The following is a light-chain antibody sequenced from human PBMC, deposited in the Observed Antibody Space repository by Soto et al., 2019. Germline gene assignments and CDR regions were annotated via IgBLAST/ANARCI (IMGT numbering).Light chain of an antibody. V-gene: IGKV1-27*01. Sequence: DIPMTQSPSSLSASVGDRVTITCRASQGISNFLAWYQQKPGNVPKLLIYAASTLQSGVPSRFSGSGSGTDFTLTISSLQPEDVATYYCQKYNSAPRTFGQGTKVEIK. CDR3: QKYNSAPRT. J-gene: IGKJ1*01. CDR1: QGISNF. CDR2: AAS.